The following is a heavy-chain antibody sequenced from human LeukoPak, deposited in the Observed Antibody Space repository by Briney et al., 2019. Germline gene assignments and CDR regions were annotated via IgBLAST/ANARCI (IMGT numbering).Heavy chain of an antibody. D-gene: IGHD5-24*01. Sequence: GGSLRLSCAASGFTFSRYWMHWVRQAPGKGLVWVSRIKFDGSWTNYVDSVEGRFTISRDNTKSTLYLQMNSLRAEDTGVYYCVRDGDGYNFDNWGQGTLVTVSS. CDR2: IKFDGSWT. CDR1: GFTFSRYW. CDR3: VRDGDGYNFDN. V-gene: IGHV3-74*01. J-gene: IGHJ4*02.